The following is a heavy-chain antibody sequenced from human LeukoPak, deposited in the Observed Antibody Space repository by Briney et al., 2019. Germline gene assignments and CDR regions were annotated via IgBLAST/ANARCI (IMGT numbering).Heavy chain of an antibody. CDR3: ATGGVSYTYFFDC. CDR1: GFTFSKYT. Sequence: RSGGSLRLSCVASGFTFSKYTMSWVRQAPGKGLEWVSGISGSGASTYSADFVKGRFTISRDTSKNTLYLQLNSLRAEDTAVYYCATGGVSYTYFFDCWGQGTLVTVSS. CDR2: ISGSGAST. V-gene: IGHV3-23*01. J-gene: IGHJ4*02. D-gene: IGHD2-8*01.